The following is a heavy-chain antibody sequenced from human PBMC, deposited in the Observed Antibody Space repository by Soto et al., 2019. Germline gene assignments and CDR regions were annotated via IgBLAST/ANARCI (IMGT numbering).Heavy chain of an antibody. V-gene: IGHV1-69*11. J-gene: IGHJ4*02. CDR3: ARALVATTWVDY. CDR1: GDTFSSYG. D-gene: IGHD5-12*01. CDR2: IIPILRTA. Sequence: QVQVEQSGAEVKTPGSSVKVSCKASGDTFSSYGFTWVRQAPGQGLEGMGGIIPILRTANYAQKFQGRVTITADESTSTAYMELSSLRSEDTAVYYCARALVATTWVDYWGQGIRVTVSS.